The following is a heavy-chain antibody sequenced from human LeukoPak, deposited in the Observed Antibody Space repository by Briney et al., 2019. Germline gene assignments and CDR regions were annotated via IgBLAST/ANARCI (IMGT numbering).Heavy chain of an antibody. CDR1: GSSFTSYW. V-gene: IGHV5-51*01. CDR2: IYPGDSDT. CDR3: ARLDGWFDP. J-gene: IGHJ5*02. Sequence: GESLKISCKASGSSFTSYWIGWGRQMPGKGLEWMGMIYPGDSDTRYSPSFQGHVTISADKSISTAYLQWSSLKTSDTAIYFCARLDGWFDPWGQGTLVTVSS. D-gene: IGHD3-9*01.